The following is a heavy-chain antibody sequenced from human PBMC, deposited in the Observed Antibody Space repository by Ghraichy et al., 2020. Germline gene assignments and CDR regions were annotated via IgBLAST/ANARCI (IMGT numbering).Heavy chain of an antibody. Sequence: SETLSLTCSVSGDSITSPSYHWGWIRQPPGKGLEWIASVYYTGNTYYNPSLRSRATIAVDTSKNQFSLKLISVTAADTAVYFCVRLFNGCPAAAWGQGTLVTVSS. CDR2: VYYTGNT. CDR1: GDSITSPSYH. D-gene: IGHD4-17*01. V-gene: IGHV4-39*01. J-gene: IGHJ5*02. CDR3: VRLFNGCPAAA.